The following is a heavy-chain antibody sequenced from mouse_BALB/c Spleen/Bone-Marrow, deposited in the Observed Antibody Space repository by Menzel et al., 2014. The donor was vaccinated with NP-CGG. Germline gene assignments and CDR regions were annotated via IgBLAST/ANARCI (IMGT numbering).Heavy chain of an antibody. CDR1: GYTFTSYW. J-gene: IGHJ4*01. CDR3: TREVRRYAMDY. Sequence: LQQPGSELVRPGASVKLSCKASGYTFTSYWMHWVKQRPGQGLEWIGNIYPGSGSTNYDEKFKSKATLTVDTSSSTAYMQLSSLTSEGSAVYYCTREVRRYAMDYWGQGTSVTVSS. D-gene: IGHD2-14*01. V-gene: IGHV1S22*01. CDR2: IYPGSGST.